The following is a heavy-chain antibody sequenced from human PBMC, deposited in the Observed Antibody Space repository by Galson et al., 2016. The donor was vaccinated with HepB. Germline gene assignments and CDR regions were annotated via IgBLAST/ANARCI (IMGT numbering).Heavy chain of an antibody. Sequence: SLRLSCAASGFIFSTYAMHWVRQAPGKGLEWVAVISSGGSREYYADSVNGRLTISRDNSKNTLYLQMKSLRTEDTAVYYCARGWVIGLRRLLSALGFWGQGARVTVSS. CDR3: ARGWVIGLRRLLSALGF. V-gene: IGHV3-30*04. D-gene: IGHD5-12*01. CDR2: ISSGGSRE. CDR1: GFIFSTYA. J-gene: IGHJ4*02.